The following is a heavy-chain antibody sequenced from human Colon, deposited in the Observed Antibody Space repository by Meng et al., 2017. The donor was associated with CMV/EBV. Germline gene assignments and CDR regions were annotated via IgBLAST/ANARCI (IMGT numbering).Heavy chain of an antibody. CDR3: AKDSHFDY. Sequence: VGSXXGLVWPGGSLRLSCAASEFTFSVSWMGWVRQVPGEGLECVGRINSRFHGGTTDYAPPVKGRFVISSYDSRNILYLQMNGLQSEDTAMYYCAKDSHFDYWGQGALVTVSS. D-gene: IGHD3/OR15-3a*01. J-gene: IGHJ4*02. CDR1: EFTFSVSW. V-gene: IGHV3-15*01. CDR2: INSRFHGGTT.